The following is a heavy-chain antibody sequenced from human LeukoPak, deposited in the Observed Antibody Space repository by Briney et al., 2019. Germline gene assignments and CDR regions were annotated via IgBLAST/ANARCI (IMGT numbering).Heavy chain of an antibody. D-gene: IGHD3-10*01. Sequence: GASVKVSCKASGYTFTGYYMHWVRQAPGQGLEWMGRINPNSGGTNYAQKFQGRVTMTRDTSISTAYMELSSLRSEDTAVYYCARDAGRYGSVPQRNWGQGTLVTVSS. CDR1: GYTFTGYY. CDR3: ARDAGRYGSVPQRN. V-gene: IGHV1-2*06. J-gene: IGHJ4*02. CDR2: INPNSGGT.